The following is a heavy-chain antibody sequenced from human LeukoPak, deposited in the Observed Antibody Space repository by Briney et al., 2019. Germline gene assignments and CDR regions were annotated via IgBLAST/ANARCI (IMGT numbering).Heavy chain of an antibody. CDR2: INPNSGGT. CDR1: GHTLTGYY. J-gene: IGHJ3*02. V-gene: IGHV1-2*02. CDR3: ATVKAKDAFDI. Sequence: ASVKVSCKTSGHTLTGYYIHWVRQAPGQGPEWMGWINPNSGGTNYAQKFQGRVTMTRDTSISTAYMELTRLGSDDTAVYYCATVKAKDAFDIWGQGTMVTVSS.